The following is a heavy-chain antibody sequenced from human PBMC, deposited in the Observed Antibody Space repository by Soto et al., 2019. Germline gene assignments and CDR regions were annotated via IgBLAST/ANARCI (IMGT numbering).Heavy chain of an antibody. V-gene: IGHV3-15*01. CDR1: GFTFSNPW. Sequence: GGSLRLSCAASGFTFSNPWMSWVRQAPGKGLEWVGRIKSKTDGGTTDYAAPVKGRFTISRDDSKNTLYLQMNSLKTEDTAVYYCKTVMASYCGGDCYDAFDIWGQGTMVTVSS. CDR2: IKSKTDGGTT. J-gene: IGHJ3*02. CDR3: KTVMASYCGGDCYDAFDI. D-gene: IGHD2-21*01.